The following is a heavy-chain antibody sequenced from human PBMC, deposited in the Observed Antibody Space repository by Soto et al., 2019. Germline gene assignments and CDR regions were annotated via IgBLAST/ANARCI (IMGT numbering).Heavy chain of an antibody. CDR1: GGSMSSYY. CDR2: IHYSGST. CDR3: AGTNSGSYFVHAFDI. D-gene: IGHD1-26*01. J-gene: IGHJ3*02. V-gene: IGHV4-59*01. Sequence: PSETLSLTCSVSGGSMSSYYWSWIRQPPGKGLEWIGHIHYSGSTDYNPSLKSRLTISVDTSKNQFSLKLSSVTAADTAVYYCAGTNSGSYFVHAFDIWGQGTMVTVSS.